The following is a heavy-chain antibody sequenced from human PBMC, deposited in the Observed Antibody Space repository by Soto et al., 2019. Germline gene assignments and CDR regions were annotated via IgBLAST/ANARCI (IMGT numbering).Heavy chain of an antibody. J-gene: IGHJ6*02. CDR3: ARDPKGGSDFWSGYFPGHNNYYYGMAV. Sequence: QVQLVQSGAEVKKPGSSVKVSCKASGGTFSSYAISWVRQAPGQGLEWMGGIIPIFGTANYAQKFQGRVRITAHESTSTAYMELSSLRSEDTAVYYCARDPKGGSDFWSGYFPGHNNYYYGMAVWGQGTTVTVSS. V-gene: IGHV1-69*01. CDR1: GGTFSSYA. D-gene: IGHD3-3*01. CDR2: IIPIFGTA.